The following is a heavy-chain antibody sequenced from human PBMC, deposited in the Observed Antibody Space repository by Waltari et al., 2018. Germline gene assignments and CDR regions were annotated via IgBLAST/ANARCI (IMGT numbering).Heavy chain of an antibody. D-gene: IGHD1-26*01. Sequence: QLQLQESGPGLVKPSEILSLTCTVSGGSISSSSYYWGWIRQPPGKGLEWIGSIYYSGSTYYNPSLKSRVTISVDTSKNQFSLKLSSVTAADTAVYYCARRRGSYKTNYYYGMDVWGQGTTVTVSS. CDR2: IYYSGST. J-gene: IGHJ6*02. CDR1: GGSISSSSYY. V-gene: IGHV4-39*01. CDR3: ARRRGSYKTNYYYGMDV.